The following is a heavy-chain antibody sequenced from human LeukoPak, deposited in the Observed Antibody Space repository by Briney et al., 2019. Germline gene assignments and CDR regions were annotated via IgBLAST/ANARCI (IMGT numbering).Heavy chain of an antibody. Sequence: GGSLRLSCAASGFTVSSNYMSWVRQAPGKGLEWVSIIYSGGSTFYADSVKGRFTISRDNAKNPLYLQMNSLRAEDTAVYYCARGPTMKMDVWGKGTTVTVSS. CDR1: GFTVSSNY. V-gene: IGHV3-53*01. CDR3: ARGPTMKMDV. D-gene: IGHD3-22*01. J-gene: IGHJ6*04. CDR2: IYSGGST.